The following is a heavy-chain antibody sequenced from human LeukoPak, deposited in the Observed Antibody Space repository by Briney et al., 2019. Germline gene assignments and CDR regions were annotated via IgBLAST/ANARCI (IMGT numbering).Heavy chain of an antibody. CDR1: GGTFSSYA. D-gene: IGHD3-10*01. V-gene: IGHV1-69*13. CDR2: IIPIFGTA. Sequence: SVKVSCKASGGTFSSYAISWVRQAPGQGLEWMGGIIPIFGTANYAQKFQGRVTITADESTSTAYMELSSLRSEDTAVYYCARDSEVYYGSGSYYKSDYWGQGILVTVSS. J-gene: IGHJ4*02. CDR3: ARDSEVYYGSGSYYKSDY.